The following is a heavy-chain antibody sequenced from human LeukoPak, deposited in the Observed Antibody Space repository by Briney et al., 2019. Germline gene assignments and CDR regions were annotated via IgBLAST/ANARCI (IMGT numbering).Heavy chain of an antibody. CDR3: ARDASRSWYHYYYYMDV. CDR2: ISSSGSTI. V-gene: IGHV3-48*03. J-gene: IGHJ6*03. D-gene: IGHD6-13*01. CDR1: GFTFSSYE. Sequence: GGSLRLSCAASGFTFSSYEMNWVRQAPGKGLEWVSYISSSGSTIYYADSVKGRFTISRDNAKNSLYLQMNSLRAEDTAVYHCARDASRSWYHYYYYMDVWGKGTTVTISS.